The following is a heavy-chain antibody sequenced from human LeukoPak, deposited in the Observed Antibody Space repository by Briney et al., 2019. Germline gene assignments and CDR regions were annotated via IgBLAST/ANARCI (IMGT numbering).Heavy chain of an antibody. CDR2: MNPNSGNT. CDR1: GYTFTSYD. D-gene: IGHD3-10*01. CDR3: ATSGSVLLWFGVLSVHYYYGMDV. J-gene: IGHJ6*02. Sequence: ASVKVSCKASGYTFTSYDINWVRQATGQGLEWMGWMNPNSGNTGYAQKFQGRVTMTRNTSISTAYMELSSLRSEDTAVYYCATSGSVLLWFGVLSVHYYYGMDVWGQGTTVTVSS. V-gene: IGHV1-8*01.